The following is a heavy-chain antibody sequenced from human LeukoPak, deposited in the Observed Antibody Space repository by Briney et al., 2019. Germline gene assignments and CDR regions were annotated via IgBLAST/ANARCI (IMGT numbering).Heavy chain of an antibody. D-gene: IGHD2-15*01. CDR2: ISGSGGST. J-gene: IGHJ5*02. CDR1: GFTFSSYA. CDR3: AKSPGSGLPHNWFDP. V-gene: IGHV3-23*01. Sequence: PGGSQRLSCAASGFTFSSYAMSWVRQAPGKGLEWVSAISGSGGSTYYADSVKGRFTISRDNSKNTLYLQMNSLRAEDTAVYYCAKSPGSGLPHNWFDPWGQGTLVTVSS.